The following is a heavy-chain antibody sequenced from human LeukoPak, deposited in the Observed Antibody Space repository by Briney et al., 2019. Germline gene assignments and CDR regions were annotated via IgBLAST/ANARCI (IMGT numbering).Heavy chain of an antibody. J-gene: IGHJ6*02. Sequence: ASVKVSCKVSGYTLTELSMHWVRQAPGKGLEWMGGFDPEDGETIYAQKFQGRVTMTEDTSTDTAYMELSSLRPEDTAVYYCARKRVSSSSTYYYYGMDVWGQGTTVTVSS. CDR2: FDPEDGET. CDR1: GYTLTELS. CDR3: ARKRVSSSSTYYYYGMDV. V-gene: IGHV1-24*01. D-gene: IGHD6-6*01.